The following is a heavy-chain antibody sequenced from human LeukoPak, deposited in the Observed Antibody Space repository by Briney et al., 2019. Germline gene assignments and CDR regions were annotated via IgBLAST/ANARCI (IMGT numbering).Heavy chain of an antibody. V-gene: IGHV4-34*01. D-gene: IGHD3-10*01. CDR2: IYYSGST. J-gene: IGHJ4*02. CDR3: ARHNVLLWFGETLYYFDY. CDR1: GGSFSGYY. Sequence: KPSETLSLTCAGYGGSFSGYYWSWIRQPPGKGLGWIGRIYYSGSTYYNPSLKSRVTISVDTSKNQFSLKLSSVTAADTAVYYCARHNVLLWFGETLYYFDYWGQGTLVTVSS.